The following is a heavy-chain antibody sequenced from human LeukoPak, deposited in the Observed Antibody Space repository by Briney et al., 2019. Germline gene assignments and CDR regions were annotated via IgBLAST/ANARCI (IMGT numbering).Heavy chain of an antibody. D-gene: IGHD3-16*02. V-gene: IGHV4-39*07. J-gene: IGHJ3*02. Sequence: PSQTLSLTCTVSGGSISSSSYYWGWIRQPPGKGLEWIGSIYYSGSTYYNPSLKSRVTISVDTSKNQFSLKLSSVTAADTAVYYCARKSYVWGSYRSDDAFDIWGQGTMVTVSS. CDR1: GGSISSSSYY. CDR3: ARKSYVWGSYRSDDAFDI. CDR2: IYYSGST.